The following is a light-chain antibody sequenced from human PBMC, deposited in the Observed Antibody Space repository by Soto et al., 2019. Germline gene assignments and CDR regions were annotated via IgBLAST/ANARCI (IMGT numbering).Light chain of an antibody. Sequence: EIVLTQSPATLSLSPVERATLSCRASQSVSSSYLAWYQQKPGQAPRLLIYGASIRATGIPARFSGSGSGTEFTLTISSLQSEDFAVYYCQHYNNWPPWTFGQGTKVDI. J-gene: IGKJ1*01. CDR3: QHYNNWPPWT. CDR1: QSVSSSY. V-gene: IGKV3-15*01. CDR2: GAS.